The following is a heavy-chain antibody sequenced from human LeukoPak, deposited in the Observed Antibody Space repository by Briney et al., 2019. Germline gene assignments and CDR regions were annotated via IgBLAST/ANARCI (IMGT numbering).Heavy chain of an antibody. D-gene: IGHD3-9*01. CDR3: ARNYDILTGYYKDAFDI. J-gene: IGHJ3*02. V-gene: IGHV4-39*07. CDR1: GGSISSGGYY. Sequence: SETLSLTCTVSGGSISSGGYYWSWIRQPPGKGLEWIGEINHSGSTNYNPSLKSRVTISVDTSKNQFSLKLSSVTAADTAVYYCARNYDILTGYYKDAFDIWGQGTMVTVSS. CDR2: INHSGST.